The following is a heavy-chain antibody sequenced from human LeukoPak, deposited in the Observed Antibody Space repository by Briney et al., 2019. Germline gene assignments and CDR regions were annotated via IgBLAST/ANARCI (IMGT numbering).Heavy chain of an antibody. D-gene: IGHD6-25*01. CDR3: ASGTLSYYYLDV. V-gene: IGHV3-30*02. CDR1: GFTFTTYP. Sequence: GGSLRLSCAASGFTFTTYPMHWARQAPGKGLEWVAFIRYDGSEKYYADSVKGRFTISRDNSNNTLYLQMNSLRSEDTAKYYCASGTLSYYYLDVWGTGTTVTISS. CDR2: IRYDGSEK. J-gene: IGHJ6*03.